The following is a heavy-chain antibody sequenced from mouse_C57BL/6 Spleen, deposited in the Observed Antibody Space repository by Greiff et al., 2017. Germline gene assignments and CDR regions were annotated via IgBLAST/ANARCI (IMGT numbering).Heavy chain of an antibody. CDR3: ARNYHSNWYFDV. V-gene: IGHV2-2*01. Sequence: VKLVESGPGLVQPSQSLSITCTVSGFSLTSYGVHWVRQSPGKGLEWLGVIWSGGSTDYNAAFISRLSISKDNSKSQVFFKMNGLQADDTAIYYCARNYHSNWYFDVWGTGTTVTVSS. CDR1: GFSLTSYG. J-gene: IGHJ1*03. CDR2: IWSGGST. D-gene: IGHD2-12*01.